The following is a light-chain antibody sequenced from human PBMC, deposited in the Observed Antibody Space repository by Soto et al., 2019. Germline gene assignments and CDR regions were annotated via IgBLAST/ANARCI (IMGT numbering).Light chain of an antibody. CDR2: DAS. CDR3: QQRSNWPT. CDR1: QSVSSY. V-gene: IGKV3-11*01. J-gene: IGKJ4*01. Sequence: EIVLTQSPATLSLSPGERATLSCRASQSVSSYLAWYQQKPGQAPRLLIYDASNRATGIPARFSGSGSGTDFPLTISSLGPEDFAVYYCQQRSNWPTFGGGTKVEIK.